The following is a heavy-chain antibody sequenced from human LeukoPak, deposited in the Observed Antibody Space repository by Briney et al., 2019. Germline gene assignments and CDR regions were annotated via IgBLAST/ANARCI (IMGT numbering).Heavy chain of an antibody. V-gene: IGHV4-61*02. CDR1: GGSISSGSYY. CDR2: MSTSGST. D-gene: IGHD1-1*01. CDR3: ARETGTTLSYFDY. J-gene: IGHJ4*02. Sequence: PSETLSLTCTVSGGSISSGSYYWSYIRQPAGKGLEWIGRMSTSGSTNYNPSLKSRVTISVDTSKNQFSLKLSSVTAADTAVYYCARETGTTLSYFDYWGQGTLVTVSS.